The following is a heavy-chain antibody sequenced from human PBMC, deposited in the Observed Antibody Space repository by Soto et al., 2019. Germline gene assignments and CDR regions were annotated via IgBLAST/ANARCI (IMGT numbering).Heavy chain of an antibody. V-gene: IGHV1-69*13. D-gene: IGHD2-21*02. CDR2: IIPIFGTA. Sequence: SVKVSCKASGGTFSSYAISWVRQAPGQGLEWMGGIIPIFGTANYAQKFQGRVTITADESTSTAYMELSSLRSEDTAVYYCARGARGDYLHPHPYYYYYSGMDVWGQGTTVTVSS. CDR3: ARGARGDYLHPHPYYYYYSGMDV. CDR1: GGTFSSYA. J-gene: IGHJ6*02.